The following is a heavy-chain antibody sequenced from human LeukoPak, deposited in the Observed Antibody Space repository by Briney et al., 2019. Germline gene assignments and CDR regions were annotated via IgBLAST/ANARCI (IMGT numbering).Heavy chain of an antibody. CDR2: IYYSGST. D-gene: IGHD3-22*01. CDR3: ARGRRYYYDSSGYYYVNWFDP. CDR1: GGSISSYY. J-gene: IGHJ5*02. Sequence: SETLSLTCTVSGGSISSYYWSWIRQPPGKGLEWIGYIYYSGSTNYNPSLKSRVTISVDTSKNQFSLKLSSVTAADTAVYYCARGRRYYYDSSGYYYVNWFDPWGQGTLVTVSS. V-gene: IGHV4-59*01.